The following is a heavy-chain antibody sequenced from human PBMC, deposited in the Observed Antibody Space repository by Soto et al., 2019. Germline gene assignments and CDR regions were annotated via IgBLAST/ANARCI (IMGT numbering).Heavy chain of an antibody. CDR3: ARDKYCSVGSCRKNWFDP. Sequence: SETLSLTCTVSGGSLSSSYWRWLRQPPGKGLEWLAYIYDDGSANYNPSLKSRATISLDMSKNQFSLKLTSVTAADTAVYYCARDKYCSVGSCRKNWFDPWGQGTLVTVSS. D-gene: IGHD2-15*01. J-gene: IGHJ5*02. CDR1: GGSLSSSY. V-gene: IGHV4-59*01. CDR2: IYDDGSA.